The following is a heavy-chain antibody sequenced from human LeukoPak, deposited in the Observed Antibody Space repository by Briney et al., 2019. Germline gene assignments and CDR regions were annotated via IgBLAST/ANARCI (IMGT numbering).Heavy chain of an antibody. Sequence: GESLKISCKGSGYSFPNYWIGWVRQMPGKGLEWMGIIYPGDSDTRYSPSFQGQVTISADKSINTAYLQWSSLKASDTAMYYCARFLCSGGTCSDYWGQGTLVTVFS. J-gene: IGHJ4*02. V-gene: IGHV5-51*01. CDR2: IYPGDSDT. CDR3: ARFLCSGGTCSDY. CDR1: GYSFPNYW. D-gene: IGHD2-15*01.